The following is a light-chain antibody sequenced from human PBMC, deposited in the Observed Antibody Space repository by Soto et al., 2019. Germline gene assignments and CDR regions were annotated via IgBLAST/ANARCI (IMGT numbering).Light chain of an antibody. CDR3: QQYNNWPPIP. V-gene: IGKV3-15*01. CDR1: QSVSSN. J-gene: IGKJ5*01. Sequence: ILMTQYPPTLSFSPGESATLSCTTSQSVSSNLAWHQQKPGQAPRILMYDASTRATGIPARFSGSGSGTEFTLTISSLQSEDFAVYYCQQYNNWPPIPFGQVTRLEIK. CDR2: DAS.